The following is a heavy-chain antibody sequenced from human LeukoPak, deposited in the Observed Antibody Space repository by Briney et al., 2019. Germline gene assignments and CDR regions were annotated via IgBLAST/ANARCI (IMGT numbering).Heavy chain of an antibody. CDR3: ARGHPVAGPFDY. V-gene: IGHV3-21*01. J-gene: IGHJ4*02. Sequence: PGGSLRLSCAASGFTFSSYSMNWVRQAPGKGLEWVSSISSSSSYIYYADSVKGRFTISRDNAKNSLYLQMSSLRAKDTAVYYCARGHPVAGPFDYWGQGTLVTVSS. D-gene: IGHD6-19*01. CDR1: GFTFSSYS. CDR2: ISSSSSYI.